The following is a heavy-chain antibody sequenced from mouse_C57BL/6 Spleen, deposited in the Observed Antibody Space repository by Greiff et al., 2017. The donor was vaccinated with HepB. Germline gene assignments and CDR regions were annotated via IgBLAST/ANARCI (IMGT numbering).Heavy chain of an antibody. CDR3: ARTPPPYFDY. Sequence: QVQLQQSGAELARPGASVKMSCKASGYTFTSYTMHWVKQRPGQGLEWIGYINPSSGYTKYNQKFKDKATLTADKSSSTAYMQLSSLTSEDSAVDSCARTPPPYFDYWGQGTTLPVSS. CDR2: INPSSGYT. CDR1: GYTFTSYT. V-gene: IGHV1-4*01. J-gene: IGHJ2*01.